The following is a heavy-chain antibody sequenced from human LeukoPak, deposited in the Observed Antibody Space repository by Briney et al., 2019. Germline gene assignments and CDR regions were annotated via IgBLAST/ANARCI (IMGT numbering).Heavy chain of an antibody. V-gene: IGHV1-8*03. Sequence: ASVKVSCKASGYTFTSYDINWVRQATGQGLEWTGWMNPNSGNTGYAQKFQGRVTITRNTSISTAYMELSSLRSEDTAVYYCARGFIAVAATFDYWGQGTLVTVSS. J-gene: IGHJ4*02. CDR1: GYTFTSYD. CDR3: ARGFIAVAATFDY. CDR2: MNPNSGNT. D-gene: IGHD6-19*01.